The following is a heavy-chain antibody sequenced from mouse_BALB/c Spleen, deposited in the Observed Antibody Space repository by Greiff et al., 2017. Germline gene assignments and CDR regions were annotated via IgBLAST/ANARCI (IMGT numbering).Heavy chain of an antibody. J-gene: IGHJ3*01. Sequence: EVHLVESGGGLVKPGGSLKLSCAASGFTFSSYAMSWVRQTPEKRLEWVATISSGGSYTYYPDSVKGRFTISRDNAKNTLYLQMSSLRSEDTAMYYCARRGESTMIPFAYWGQGTLVTVSA. D-gene: IGHD2-4*01. CDR2: ISSGGSYT. CDR1: GFTFSSYA. CDR3: ARRGESTMIPFAY. V-gene: IGHV5-9-3*01.